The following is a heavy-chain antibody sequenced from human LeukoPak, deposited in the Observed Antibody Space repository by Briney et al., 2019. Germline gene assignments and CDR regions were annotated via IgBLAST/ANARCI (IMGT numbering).Heavy chain of an antibody. V-gene: IGHV3-15*01. Sequence: GGSLRLSCAASGFTFSNAWMSWVRQAPGKGLEWVGRIKSKTDGGTTDYAAPVKGGFTISRDDSKNTLYLQMNSLKTEDTAVYYCTTDLGRTTGTTFDYWGQGTLVTVSS. J-gene: IGHJ4*02. CDR2: IKSKTDGGTT. CDR3: TTDLGRTTGTTFDY. D-gene: IGHD1-1*01. CDR1: GFTFSNAW.